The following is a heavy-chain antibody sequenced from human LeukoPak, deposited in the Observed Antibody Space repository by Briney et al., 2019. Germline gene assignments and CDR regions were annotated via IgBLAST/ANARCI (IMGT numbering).Heavy chain of an antibody. CDR1: GYTFISYY. CDR2: INPGGGST. D-gene: IGHD4-23*01. CDR3: ARGGDNSYFDY. J-gene: IGHJ4*02. Sequence: ASVKVSCKASGYTFISYYIHWVRQAPGQGLEWMGIINPGGGSTTYAQKFQGRVTMTRDPSTSTVYMELSSLRSEDTAIYYCARGGDNSYFDYWGQGPLVTVSS. V-gene: IGHV1-46*01.